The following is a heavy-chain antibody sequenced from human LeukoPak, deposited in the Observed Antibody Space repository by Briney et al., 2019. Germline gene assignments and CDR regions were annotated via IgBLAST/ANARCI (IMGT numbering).Heavy chain of an antibody. CDR1: GGSISSSSYY. Sequence: SETLSLTCTVSGGSISSSSYYWGWIRQPPGKGLEWIGSIYYSGSTYYNPSLKSRVTISVDTSKNQFSLKLSSVTAADMAVYYCARHLDSSGYAYFDYWGQGTLVTVSS. CDR3: ARHLDSSGYAYFDY. J-gene: IGHJ4*02. V-gene: IGHV4-39*01. D-gene: IGHD3-22*01. CDR2: IYYSGST.